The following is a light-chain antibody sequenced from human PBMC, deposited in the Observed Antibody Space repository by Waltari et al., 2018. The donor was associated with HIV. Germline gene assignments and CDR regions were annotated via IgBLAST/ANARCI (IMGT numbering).Light chain of an antibody. V-gene: IGKV1-5*03. CDR1: QGIGPY. CDR3: QQYNSDSRT. Sequence: DIHMTQSPSTLAASVGDRVTITCRASQGIGPYLAWYQQKPGKAPKLLIYKSSNLESGVPPRFSGSGSDTEFSLTISSLQPDDFATYYCQQYNSDSRTFGRGTKVEIK. CDR2: KSS. J-gene: IGKJ1*01.